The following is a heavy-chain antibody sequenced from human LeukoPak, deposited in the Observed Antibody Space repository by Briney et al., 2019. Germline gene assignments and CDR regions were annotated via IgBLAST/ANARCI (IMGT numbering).Heavy chain of an antibody. CDR2: ISSSSSTI. CDR1: GFTFSSYS. D-gene: IGHD3-10*01. V-gene: IGHV3-48*04. J-gene: IGHJ4*02. Sequence: GGSLRLSCAASGFTFSSYSMNWVRQAPGKGLEWVSYISSSSSTIYYADSVKGRFTISRDNAKNSLYLQMNSLRAEDTAVYYCAREDYYGSGSYGDYWGQETLVTVSS. CDR3: AREDYYGSGSYGDY.